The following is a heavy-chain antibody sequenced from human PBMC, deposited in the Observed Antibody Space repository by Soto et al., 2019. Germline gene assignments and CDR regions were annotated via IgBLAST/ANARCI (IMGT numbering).Heavy chain of an antibody. CDR1: GLTLSTGW. CDR2: ISSDGRTT. CDR3: TSGAAF. V-gene: IGHV3-74*01. D-gene: IGHD6-25*01. J-gene: IGHJ4*02. Sequence: EVQLVESGGGLVQPGGSLRISCAAPGLTLSTGWMHWVRQTPGKGLVWVSRISSDGRTTNYADSVGGRVTVSWDNARNTLYLQMSSLRVEDTAVYYCTSGAAFRGQGILVTVSS.